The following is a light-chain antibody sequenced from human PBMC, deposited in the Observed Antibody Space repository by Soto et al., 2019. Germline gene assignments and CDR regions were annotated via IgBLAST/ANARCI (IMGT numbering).Light chain of an antibody. CDR2: GAS. CDR1: QSVSSSD. Sequence: EIVLTQSPGTLSLSPGERATLSCRASQSVSSSDFAWYQQKPGQAPRLLIYGASSRATGIPDRFSGSWSRTDFTLTLSRLEPEDLAVYYCQQYGSSPPLTFGGGTKVEIK. CDR3: QQYGSSPPLT. J-gene: IGKJ4*01. V-gene: IGKV3-20*01.